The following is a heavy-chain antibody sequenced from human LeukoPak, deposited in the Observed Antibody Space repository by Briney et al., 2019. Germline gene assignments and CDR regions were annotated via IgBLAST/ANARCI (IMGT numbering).Heavy chain of an antibody. CDR1: GGSISGDH. CDR2: IYYSGNT. D-gene: IGHD3-16*02. CDR3: ARITFGGVIVT. Sequence: SETLSLTCTVSGGSISGDHWNWIRQPPGKGLEWIGYIYYSGNTNYNPSLKSRVTISVDTSKNQFSLKLSSVTAADTAVYYCARITFGGVIVTWGQGTLVTVSS. V-gene: IGHV4-59*08. J-gene: IGHJ5*02.